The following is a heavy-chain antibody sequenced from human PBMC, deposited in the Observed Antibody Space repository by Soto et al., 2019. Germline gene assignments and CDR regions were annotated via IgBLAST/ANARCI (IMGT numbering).Heavy chain of an antibody. CDR2: MNPNSGNT. D-gene: IGHD6-19*01. Sequence: ASVKVSCKASGYTFTSYDINWVRQATGQGLEWMGWMNPNSGNTGYAQKFQGRVTMTRNTSISTAYMELSSLRSEDTAVYYCSSGWYEYYYYGTHVWGQGTTVTVSS. CDR3: SSGWYEYYYYGTHV. J-gene: IGHJ6*02. V-gene: IGHV1-8*01. CDR1: GYTFTSYD.